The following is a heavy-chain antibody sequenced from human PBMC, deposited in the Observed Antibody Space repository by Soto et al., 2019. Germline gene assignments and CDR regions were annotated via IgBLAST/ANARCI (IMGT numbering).Heavy chain of an antibody. V-gene: IGHV3-23*01. CDR1: GFTFSGYA. Sequence: GGSLRLSCAGSGFTFSGYALSWVRQAPGKGLEWVSGSSGNGDSTYYADSVKGRFTISRDNSKKTLYLQLSSLRVDDTAVYYCATSLSDLWSGFYRKIDCWGQGTLVTVSS. CDR2: SSGNGDST. J-gene: IGHJ4*02. CDR3: ATSLSDLWSGFYRKIDC. D-gene: IGHD3-3*01.